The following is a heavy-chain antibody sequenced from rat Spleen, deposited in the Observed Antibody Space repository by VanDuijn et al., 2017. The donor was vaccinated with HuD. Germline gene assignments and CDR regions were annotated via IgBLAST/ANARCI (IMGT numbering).Heavy chain of an antibody. J-gene: IGHJ2*01. CDR2: IKAKSNNYAT. CDR1: GFTFSTAW. V-gene: IGHV6-6*01. Sequence: EVQVLESGGGLVQPGNSLKLSCATSGFTFSTAWMYWYRQFPEKRLEWVARIKAKSNNYATDYTESVKGRFTISRDDSKSSIYLQMNNLKEEDTAIYYCASDYYSGDGYWGQGVMVRVSS. D-gene: IGHD1-1*01. CDR3: ASDYYSGDGY.